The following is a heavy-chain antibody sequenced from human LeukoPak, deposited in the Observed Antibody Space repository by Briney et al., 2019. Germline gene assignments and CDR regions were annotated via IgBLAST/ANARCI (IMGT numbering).Heavy chain of an antibody. D-gene: IGHD1-26*01. Sequence: GGSLRLSCAASGFLYSIYWMRWPRQAPGKGLEWVANIKQDGSEKYYVDSVKGRFTISRDNAKNSLYLQMNSLRAEYTPLYYCAGDARHGSGVYWGQGTLVTVSS. CDR3: AGDARHGSGVY. J-gene: IGHJ4*02. V-gene: IGHV3-7*01. CDR1: GFLYSIYW. CDR2: IKQDGSEK.